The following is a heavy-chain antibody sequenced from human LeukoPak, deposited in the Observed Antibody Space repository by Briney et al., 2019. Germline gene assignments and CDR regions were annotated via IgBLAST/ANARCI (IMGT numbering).Heavy chain of an antibody. CDR1: GGSISSSNW. J-gene: IGHJ4*02. D-gene: IGHD3-22*01. CDR3: ARVTLLDYDSSGYPSD. CDR2: IYHSGST. V-gene: IGHV4-4*02. Sequence: PSETLSLTCAVSGGSISSSNWWSWVRQPPGKGLEWIGEIYHSGSTNYNPSLKSRVTISVDKSKNQFSLKLSSVTAADTAVYYCARVTLLDYDSSGYPSDWGQGTLVTVSS.